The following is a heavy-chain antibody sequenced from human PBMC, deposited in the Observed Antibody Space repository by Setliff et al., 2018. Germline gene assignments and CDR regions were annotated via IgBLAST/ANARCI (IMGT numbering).Heavy chain of an antibody. CDR3: ARHGRFYDFTDYFPNRFDP. J-gene: IGHJ5*02. D-gene: IGHD3-22*01. V-gene: IGHV4-39*01. Sequence: PSETLSLTCTVSGGSVRTSSYYWGWIRQSPGKGLEWIGSIYFTGNTYYSPSLKSRVTISADTSKNQFSLKLTSLTATDTAIYYCARHGRFYDFTDYFPNRFDPWGQGTLVTVSS. CDR2: IYFTGNT. CDR1: GGSVRTSSYY.